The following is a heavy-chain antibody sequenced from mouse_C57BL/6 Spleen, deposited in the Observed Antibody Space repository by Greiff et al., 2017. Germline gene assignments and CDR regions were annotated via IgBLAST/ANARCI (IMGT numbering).Heavy chain of an antibody. CDR1: GYTFTSYT. D-gene: IGHD1-1*01. Sequence: QVQLKESGAELARPGASVKMSCKASGYTFTSYTMHWVKQRPGQGPEWIGYINPSSGYTKYNQKFKDKATLTADKSSSTAYMQLSSLTSEDSAVYYCARGGGTTVVQDYWGQGTTLTVSS. CDR2: INPSSGYT. V-gene: IGHV1-4*01. CDR3: ARGGGTTVVQDY. J-gene: IGHJ2*01.